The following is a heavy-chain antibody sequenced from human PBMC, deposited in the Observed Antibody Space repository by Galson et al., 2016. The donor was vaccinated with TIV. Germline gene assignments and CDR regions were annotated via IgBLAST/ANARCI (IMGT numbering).Heavy chain of an antibody. J-gene: IGHJ3*01. CDR2: ITSSSSYL. CDR1: GFTFSSYS. CDR3: ARDTEQYNSFTDTFDV. D-gene: IGHD6-6*01. Sequence: SLRRSCAASGFTFSSYSMNWVRQAPGKGLEWVSSITSSSSYLSYADSVKGRFTIYRDNAKNSLFLQMTTLRADDTAMYYCARDTEQYNSFTDTFDVWGQGTMVTVSS. V-gene: IGHV3-21*06.